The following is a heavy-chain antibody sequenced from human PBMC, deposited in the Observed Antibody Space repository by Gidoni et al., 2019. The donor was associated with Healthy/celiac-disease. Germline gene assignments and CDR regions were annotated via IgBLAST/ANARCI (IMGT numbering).Heavy chain of an antibody. CDR3: AKDDLITIFGVVIISAFDI. CDR1: GFTFSSYS. Sequence: EVQLLESGGGLVHPGGSLILSCAASGFTFSSYSMSWVRQAPGKGLEWVSAISGSGGSTYYADSVKGRFTISRDNSKNTLYLQMNSLRAEDTAVYYCAKDDLITIFGVVIISAFDIWGQGTMVTVSS. CDR2: ISGSGGST. J-gene: IGHJ3*02. D-gene: IGHD3-3*01. V-gene: IGHV3-23*01.